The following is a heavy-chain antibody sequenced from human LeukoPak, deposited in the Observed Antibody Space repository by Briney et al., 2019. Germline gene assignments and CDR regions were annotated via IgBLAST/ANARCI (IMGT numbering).Heavy chain of an antibody. J-gene: IGHJ4*02. V-gene: IGHV3-23*01. D-gene: IGHD3-16*01. CDR3: AKVLGLSYGFDY. CDR2: ISGGGDST. Sequence: AGGSVRLSCAASGVTFSSYALSWVRQAPGKGLEWVSAISGGGDSTFYADAVKGRFTISRDNFNNMLYLQMNSLRAEDTAVYYCAKVLGLSYGFDYWGQGALVTVSS. CDR1: GVTFSSYA.